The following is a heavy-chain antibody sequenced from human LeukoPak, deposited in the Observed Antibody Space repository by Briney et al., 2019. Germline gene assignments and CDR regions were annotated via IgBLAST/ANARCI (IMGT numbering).Heavy chain of an antibody. CDR2: IKSKTDGGTT. CDR3: TRDKGWIDY. J-gene: IGHJ4*02. D-gene: IGHD3-3*01. CDR1: GFTFSNAW. V-gene: IGHV3-15*01. Sequence: GGSLRLSCAASGFTFSNAWMSWVRRAPGKGLEWVCRIKSKTDGGTTDYAAPVKGRFTISRDDSKNTLYLQMNSLKTEDTAVYYCTRDKGWIDYWGQGTLVTVSS.